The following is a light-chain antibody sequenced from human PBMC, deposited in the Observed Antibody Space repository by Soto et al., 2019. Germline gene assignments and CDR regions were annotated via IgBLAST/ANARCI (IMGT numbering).Light chain of an antibody. CDR2: GAS. J-gene: IGKJ4*01. V-gene: IGKV3-20*01. Sequence: ESVLTQSPGTLSLSPGERATLSCRASQSVSSSYLAWYQQKPGQAPRLLIYGASSRATDIPDRFSGSGAGTDFTLTISRLEPEDFAVYYCQQYGGSLTFGGGTKVEIK. CDR1: QSVSSSY. CDR3: QQYGGSLT.